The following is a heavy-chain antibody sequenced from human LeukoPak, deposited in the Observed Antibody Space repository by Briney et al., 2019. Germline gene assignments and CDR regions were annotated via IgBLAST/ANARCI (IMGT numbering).Heavy chain of an antibody. J-gene: IGHJ6*03. CDR2: INPNSGGT. Sequence: ASVEVSCKASGYTFTGYYMHWVRQAPGQGLEWMGWINPNSGGTNYAQKFQGRVTMTRDTSISTAYMELSRLRSDDTAVYYCASYYYGSGSYRYYYYMDVWGKGTTVTVSS. CDR3: ASYYYGSGSYRYYYYMDV. V-gene: IGHV1-2*02. D-gene: IGHD3-10*01. CDR1: GYTFTGYY.